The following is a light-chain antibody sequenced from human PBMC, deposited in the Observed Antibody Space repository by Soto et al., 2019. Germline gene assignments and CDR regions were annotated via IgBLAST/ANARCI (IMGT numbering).Light chain of an antibody. CDR3: QTWGTVTPVI. CDR2: VNSDGTH. Sequence: QLVLTQSPSASASLGASVKLTCTLDSGHTNYAIAWHQQQPKKGTRYLMKVNSDGTHIKGDGIPDRFSGSSSGAERYLTISSLQSEDEADYYCQTWGTVTPVIFGGGTQLTVL. J-gene: IGLJ2*01. CDR1: SGHTNYA. V-gene: IGLV4-69*01.